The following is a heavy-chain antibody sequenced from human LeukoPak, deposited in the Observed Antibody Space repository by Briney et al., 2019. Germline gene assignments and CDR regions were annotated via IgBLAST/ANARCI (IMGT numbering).Heavy chain of an antibody. J-gene: IGHJ4*02. D-gene: IGHD1-1*01. CDR3: ARTLYPWNFDY. CDR2: IYYSGST. V-gene: IGHV4-39*07. Sequence: SETLSLTCTVSGDSISRNNYYWGWIRQPPGKGPEWIASIYYSGSTYYNPSLKSRVTISVDPSKNQFSLKVKSVSAADTAVYYCARTLYPWNFDYWGQGTLVTVSS. CDR1: GDSISRNNYY.